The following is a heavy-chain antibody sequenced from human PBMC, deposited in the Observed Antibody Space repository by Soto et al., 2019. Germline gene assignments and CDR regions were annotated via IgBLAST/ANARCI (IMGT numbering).Heavy chain of an antibody. CDR1: GFIFSGSA. Sequence: EVHLVESGGGLVQPGGSLKLSCAASGFIFSGSAVHWVRQASGKGLEWVGRIRSRANSYATAYAVSMKGRFAISRDDSKNTAYLQMNSLKTEDTAVYYCTRLEDVVVNATDYWGQGTLVTVSS. V-gene: IGHV3-73*02. J-gene: IGHJ4*02. CDR3: TRLEDVVVNATDY. CDR2: IRSRANSYAT. D-gene: IGHD2-15*01.